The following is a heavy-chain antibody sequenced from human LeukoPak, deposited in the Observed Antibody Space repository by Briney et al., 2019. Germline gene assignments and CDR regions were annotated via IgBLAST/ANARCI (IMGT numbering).Heavy chain of an antibody. CDR2: INACNGNT. V-gene: IGHV1-3*01. D-gene: IGHD3-9*01. J-gene: IGHJ4*02. CDR3: ARAGVLRYFDWFRTTTYFDY. Sequence: ASVKVSCKASGYTFTSYAMNWVRQAPGQGLEWMGWINACNGNTKYSQKFQGRVTITTDTSTSTDYMELSSLRSDDTAVYYCARAGVLRYFDWFRTTTYFDYWGQGTLVTVSS. CDR1: GYTFTSYA.